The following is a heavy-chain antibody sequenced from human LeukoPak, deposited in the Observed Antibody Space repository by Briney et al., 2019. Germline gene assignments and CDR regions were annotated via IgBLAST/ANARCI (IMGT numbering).Heavy chain of an antibody. V-gene: IGHV1-2*06. J-gene: IGHJ4*02. CDR1: GYTFTGYY. D-gene: IGHD2-15*01. CDR2: INPNSGGT. CDR3: ARDYCSGGSCYSYYFDY. Sequence: GASVKVSCKASGYTFTGYYMHWVRQAPGQGLEWMGRINPNSGGTNYAQKFQGRVTMTRGTSISTAYMELSRLRSDDTAVYYCARDYCSGGSCYSYYFDYWGQGTLVTVSP.